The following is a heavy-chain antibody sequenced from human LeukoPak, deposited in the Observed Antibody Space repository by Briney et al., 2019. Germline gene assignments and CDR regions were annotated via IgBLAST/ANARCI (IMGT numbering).Heavy chain of an antibody. Sequence: GGSLRLSCAASGFTVSSNYMSWVRQAPGKGLEWVSVIYSGGSTYYADSVKGRFTISRDNSKDTLYLQMNSLRAEDTAVYYCARDRHSLYSFDYWGQGTLVTVSS. D-gene: IGHD3-22*01. CDR1: GFTVSSNY. CDR3: ARDRHSLYSFDY. J-gene: IGHJ4*02. V-gene: IGHV3-66*02. CDR2: IYSGGST.